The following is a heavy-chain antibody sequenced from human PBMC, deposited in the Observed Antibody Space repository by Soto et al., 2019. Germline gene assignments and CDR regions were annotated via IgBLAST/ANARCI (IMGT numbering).Heavy chain of an antibody. Sequence: QVQLVQSGAEVKKPGASVKVSCKASGYTFTSYGISWVRQAPGQGLAWMGWISAYNGNTNYAQKLQGRVTMTTDTSTRTAYRELRSLRSDDTAVYYCARDQLTMIDETIDYWGKGTLVTVSS. CDR2: ISAYNGNT. J-gene: IGHJ4*02. D-gene: IGHD3-22*01. CDR3: ARDQLTMIDETIDY. CDR1: GYTFTSYG. V-gene: IGHV1-18*01.